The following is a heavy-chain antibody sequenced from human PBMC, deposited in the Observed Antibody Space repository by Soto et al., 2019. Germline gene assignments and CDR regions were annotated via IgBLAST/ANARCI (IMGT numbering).Heavy chain of an antibody. V-gene: IGHV1-69*01. CDR1: GGTFSSYA. CDR3: ARVPRDSSGYYYQYFQH. Sequence: CKASGGTFSSYAISWVRQAPGQGLEWMGGIIPIFGTANYAQKFQGRVTITADESTSTAYIELSSLRSEDTAVYYCARVPRDSSGYYYQYFQHWGQGTLVTVSS. CDR2: IIPIFGTA. J-gene: IGHJ1*01. D-gene: IGHD3-22*01.